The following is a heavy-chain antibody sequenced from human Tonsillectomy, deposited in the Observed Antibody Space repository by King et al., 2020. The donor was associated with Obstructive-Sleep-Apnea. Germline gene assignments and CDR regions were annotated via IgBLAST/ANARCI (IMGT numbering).Heavy chain of an antibody. J-gene: IGHJ4*02. D-gene: IGHD3-10*01. V-gene: IGHV3-23*04. CDR1: GFTFSSYA. Sequence: VQLVESGGGLVQPGGSLRLSCAASGFTFSSYAMSWVRQAPGKGLEWVSAISGSGGSTYYADSVKGRFTISRDNSKNTLYLQMNSLRAEDTAVYYCAKDPGLNYYGSGIFDYWGQGTLVTVSS. CDR2: ISGSGGST. CDR3: AKDPGLNYYGSGIFDY.